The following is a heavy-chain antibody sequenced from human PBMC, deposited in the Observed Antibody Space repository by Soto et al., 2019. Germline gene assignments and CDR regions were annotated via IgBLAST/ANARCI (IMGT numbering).Heavy chain of an antibody. Sequence: SVKVSCKASGGTFSSYAISWVRQAPGQGLEWMGGIIPIFGTANYAQKFQGRVTITADESTSTAYMELSSLRSEDTAVYYCASSDYYDSSGYYYAWGQGTLVTVAS. V-gene: IGHV1-69*13. D-gene: IGHD3-22*01. CDR1: GGTFSSYA. CDR3: ASSDYYDSSGYYYA. J-gene: IGHJ5*02. CDR2: IIPIFGTA.